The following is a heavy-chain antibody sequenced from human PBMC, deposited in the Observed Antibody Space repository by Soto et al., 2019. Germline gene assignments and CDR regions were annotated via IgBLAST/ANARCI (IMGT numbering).Heavy chain of an antibody. J-gene: IGHJ4*02. D-gene: IGHD2-21*02. CDR1: GYSSSNYY. CDR3: ASVTTIWSN. CDR2: VNPYGARS. Sequence: QVQVVQSGAEVKGPGASVKVSCKASGYSSSNYYTHWVRQAPGQGLEWMGIVNPYGARSNYAQSFQGRVTLPRDTSTNTDYMDLSRLTSDDTAVYYCASVTTIWSNWGQGTLVTVSS. V-gene: IGHV1-46*01.